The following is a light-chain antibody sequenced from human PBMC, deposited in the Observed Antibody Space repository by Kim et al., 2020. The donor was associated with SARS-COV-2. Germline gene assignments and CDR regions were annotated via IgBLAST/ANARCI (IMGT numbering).Light chain of an antibody. J-gene: IGLJ1*01. Sequence: QSALTQPPSASGSPGQSVTISCSGTSSDFGPYNYVSWYQQHPGKAPKLMIYEVTKRPSGVPDRFSGSKSGNTASLTVSGPQAEDEADYYCTSHANNNYVFGTGTKVTVL. CDR1: SSDFGPYNY. V-gene: IGLV2-8*01. CDR3: TSHANNNYV. CDR2: EVT.